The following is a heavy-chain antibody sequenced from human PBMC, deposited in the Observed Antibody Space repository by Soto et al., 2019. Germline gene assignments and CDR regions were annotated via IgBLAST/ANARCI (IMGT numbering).Heavy chain of an antibody. D-gene: IGHD4-4*01. V-gene: IGHV4-30-2*01. CDR1: GGSISSGGYS. CDR2: IYHGEST. J-gene: IGHJ6*02. CDR3: ARDSRSTTTYGLGV. Sequence: QLQLQESGSGLVKPSQTLSLNCAVSGGSISSGGYSWSWLRLPPGKGLEWIGYIYHGESTNYNPSLRSRVTISVDRAKNQLSLILKSVTPADTAVYYCARDSRSTTTYGLGVWGQGTTVTVSS.